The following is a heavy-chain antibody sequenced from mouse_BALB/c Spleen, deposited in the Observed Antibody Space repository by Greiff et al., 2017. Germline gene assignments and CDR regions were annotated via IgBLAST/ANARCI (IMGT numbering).Heavy chain of an antibody. CDR3: ARVRTFGTAPFAY. D-gene: IGHD1-2*01. CDR2: INPNNGGT. J-gene: IGHJ3*01. Sequence: VQLQQSGPELVKPGASVKIPCKASGYTFTDYNMDWVKQSHGKSLEWIGDINPNNGGTIYNQKFKGKATLTVDKSSSTAYMELLSLTSEDTAVYYCARVRTFGTAPFAYWGQGTLVTVSA. V-gene: IGHV1-18*01. CDR1: GYTFTDYN.